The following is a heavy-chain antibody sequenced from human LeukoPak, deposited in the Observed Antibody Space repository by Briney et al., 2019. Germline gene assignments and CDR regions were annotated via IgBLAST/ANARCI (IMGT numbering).Heavy chain of an antibody. D-gene: IGHD3-9*01. J-gene: IGHJ4*02. CDR3: ARGFRGNYDILTGYSYYFDY. V-gene: IGHV4-59*01. Sequence: SETLSLTCTVSGGSLSSYYWSWIRQPPGKGLQWIGYIYYSGSTNYNPSLKSRVTISLDTSKNQFSLKVSSVTAADTAVYYCARGFRGNYDILTGYSYYFDYWGQGTLVTVSS. CDR1: GGSLSSYY. CDR2: IYYSGST.